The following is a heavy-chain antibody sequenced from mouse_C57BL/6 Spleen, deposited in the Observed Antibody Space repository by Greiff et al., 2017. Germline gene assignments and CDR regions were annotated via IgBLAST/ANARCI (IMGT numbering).Heavy chain of an antibody. CDR3: AREDSPYYFDY. V-gene: IGHV1-82*01. J-gene: IGHJ2*01. D-gene: IGHD3-3*01. Sequence: QVQLQQSGPELVKPGASVKISCKASGYAFSSSWMNWVKQRPGKGLEWIGRIYPGDGDTNYNGKFKGKATLTADKSSSTAYMQLSSLTSEDSAVYFCAREDSPYYFDYWGQGTTRTVSS. CDR2: IYPGDGDT. CDR1: GYAFSSSW.